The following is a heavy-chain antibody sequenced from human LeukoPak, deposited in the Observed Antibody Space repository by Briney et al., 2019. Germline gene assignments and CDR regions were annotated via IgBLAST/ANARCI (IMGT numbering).Heavy chain of an antibody. Sequence: PSETLSLTCAVYGGSFSGYYWSWIRQPPGKGLEWIGEINHSGSTNYNPSLKSRVTISVDTSKNQFSLKLSSVTAADTAVYYCARHWYGSGIIWGQGTLVTVSS. D-gene: IGHD3-10*01. CDR3: ARHWYGSGII. V-gene: IGHV4-34*01. J-gene: IGHJ4*02. CDR2: INHSGST. CDR1: GGSFSGYY.